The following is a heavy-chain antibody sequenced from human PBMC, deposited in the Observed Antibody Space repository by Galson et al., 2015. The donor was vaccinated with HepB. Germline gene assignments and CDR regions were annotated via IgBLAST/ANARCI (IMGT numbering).Heavy chain of an antibody. CDR1: GYSFTSYW. J-gene: IGHJ6*02. Sequence: QSGAEVKKPGESLKISCKGSGYSFTSYWIGWVRQMPGKGLEWMGIIYPGDSDTRYSPSFQGQVTISADKSISTAYLQWSSLKASDTAMYYCARSVLTYYDFWSGYLGPDYYYGMDVWGQGTTVTVSS. CDR2: IYPGDSDT. V-gene: IGHV5-51*03. D-gene: IGHD3-3*01. CDR3: ARSVLTYYDFWSGYLGPDYYYGMDV.